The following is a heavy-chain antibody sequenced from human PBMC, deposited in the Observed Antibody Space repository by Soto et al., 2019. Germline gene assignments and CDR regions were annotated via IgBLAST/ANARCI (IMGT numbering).Heavy chain of an antibody. J-gene: IGHJ4*02. CDR3: ARHVHNQGYEYYFDS. CDR1: GGSISSTSYA. V-gene: IGHV4-39*01. Sequence: QLQLQESGPGLVKPSETLSLTCNASGGSISSTSYAWGWIRQSPGKGLEWIGTIDYSGTIYYNPSLNTQITISGETSKNQIALKLSSVTAADTAVYYCARHVHNQGYEYYFDSWGQGTLVTVSS. CDR2: IDYSGTI. D-gene: IGHD3-3*01.